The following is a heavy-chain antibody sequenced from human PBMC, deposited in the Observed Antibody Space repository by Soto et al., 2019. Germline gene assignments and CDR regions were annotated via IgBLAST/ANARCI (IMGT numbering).Heavy chain of an antibody. CDR2: IFYSGST. D-gene: IGHD2-15*01. Sequence: SETLSLTCTVSGRSISSVNYYWSWIRQPPGKGLEWIGSIFYSGSTYYNPSLKSRVTISVDTSKNQFSLTLTSVTAADTAVYYCARQCRGVTCHWFVPWGQGTLVTVSS. CDR1: GRSISSVNYY. V-gene: IGHV4-39*01. CDR3: ARQCRGVTCHWFVP. J-gene: IGHJ5*02.